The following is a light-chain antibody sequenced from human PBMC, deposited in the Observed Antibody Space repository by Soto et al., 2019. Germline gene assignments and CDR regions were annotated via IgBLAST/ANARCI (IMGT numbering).Light chain of an antibody. J-gene: IGKJ1*01. CDR3: VQGTHCSPS. CDR1: QSLVHSDGDTY. CDR2: KVS. V-gene: IGKV2-30*02. Sequence: EVVMTQSPLSLPVTLGQPASISCRSSQSLVHSDGDTYLHWFQQRPCQSPRRLIDKVSYRDSGVPDRFSVSGSGTDFTLKISSVVAEYGGVYYCVQGTHCSPSFGQGTKVVIK.